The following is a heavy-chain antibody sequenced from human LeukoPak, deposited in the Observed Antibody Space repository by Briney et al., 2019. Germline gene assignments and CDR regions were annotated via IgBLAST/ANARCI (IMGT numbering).Heavy chain of an antibody. Sequence: ASVKVSCKASGYTFTGYYMHWVRQAPGQGLEWMGWINPNSGGTNYAQKFQGRVTMTRDTSISTAYMELGRLRSDDTAVYYCARDLRTMVRGIINWFDPWGQGTLVTVSS. J-gene: IGHJ5*02. CDR2: INPNSGGT. D-gene: IGHD3-10*01. V-gene: IGHV1-2*02. CDR3: ARDLRTMVRGIINWFDP. CDR1: GYTFTGYY.